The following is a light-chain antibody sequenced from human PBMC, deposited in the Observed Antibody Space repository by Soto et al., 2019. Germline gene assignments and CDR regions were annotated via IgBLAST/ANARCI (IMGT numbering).Light chain of an antibody. V-gene: IGLV2-14*01. J-gene: IGLJ2*01. Sequence: QSALTQPASVSGSPGQSTTISCTGTSSDVGGYNYVSWYQQHPRKAPKLMIYDVSHRPSGVSNRFSGSKSCNTASLTISGLQAEEEADYYCSSYTTSSPVGFGGGTKLTVL. CDR2: DVS. CDR1: SSDVGGYNY. CDR3: SSYTTSSPVG.